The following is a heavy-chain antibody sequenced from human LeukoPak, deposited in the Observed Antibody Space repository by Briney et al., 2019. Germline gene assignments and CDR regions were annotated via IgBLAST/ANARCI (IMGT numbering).Heavy chain of an antibody. J-gene: IGHJ4*02. CDR3: AREGVPGDGDHFDY. CDR1: GFTFSTYE. Sequence: GGSLRLSCAASGFTFSTYEMNWVRQATGQGLEWVSYITGSGTIYYADSVKGRFTISRDNAKNSVYLQMNSLRDEDTGVYYCAREGVPGDGDHFDYWGQGTLVTVSS. V-gene: IGHV3-48*03. CDR2: ITGSGTI. D-gene: IGHD3-16*01.